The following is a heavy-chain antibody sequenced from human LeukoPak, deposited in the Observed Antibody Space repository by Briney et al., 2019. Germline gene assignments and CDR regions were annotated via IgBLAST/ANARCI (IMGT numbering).Heavy chain of an antibody. CDR2: INPNSGGT. J-gene: IGHJ3*02. D-gene: IGHD3-22*01. V-gene: IGHV1-2*02. CDR3: ARGEYVISGYRNDAFDI. CDR1: GYTFTGYY. Sequence: ASVKVSCKASGYTFTGYYMHWVRQAPGQGLEWMGWINPNSGGTNYAQKFQGRVTMTRDTSINTAYMELTRLRSDDTAVYYCARGEYVISGYRNDAFDIWGQGTMVTVSS.